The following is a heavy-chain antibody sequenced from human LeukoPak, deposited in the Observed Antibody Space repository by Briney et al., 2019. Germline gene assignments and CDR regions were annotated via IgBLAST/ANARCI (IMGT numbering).Heavy chain of an antibody. CDR3: ARHARGYVGSNDY. CDR2: IYHSGST. D-gene: IGHD5-24*01. CDR1: GGSISSSNW. J-gene: IGHJ4*02. Sequence: SETLSLTCAVSGGSISSSNWWSWVRQPPGKGLEWIGEIYHSGSTNYNPSLKSRVTISVDKSKNQFSLKLSSVTAADTAVYYCARHARGYVGSNDYWGQGTLVTVSS. V-gene: IGHV4-4*02.